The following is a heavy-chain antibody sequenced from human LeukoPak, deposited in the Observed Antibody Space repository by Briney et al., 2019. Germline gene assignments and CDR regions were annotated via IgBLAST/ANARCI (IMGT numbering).Heavy chain of an antibody. CDR1: GFSFSNYI. J-gene: IGHJ4*02. CDR3: ARARTTVTTWPDY. V-gene: IGHV3-21*01. Sequence: GGSLRLSSAASGFSFSNYILNWVRQAPGKGLEWVSSISSSSSYIYYTDSVKGRFTISRDNAKNSLYLQMNSLRDEDTAVYYCARARTTVTTWPDYWGQGTLVTVSS. D-gene: IGHD4-17*01. CDR2: ISSSSSYI.